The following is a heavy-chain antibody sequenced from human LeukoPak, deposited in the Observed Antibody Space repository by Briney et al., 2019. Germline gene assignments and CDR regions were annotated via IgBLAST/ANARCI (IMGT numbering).Heavy chain of an antibody. CDR3: ARVDTSGWHYFDD. CDR1: GGSISNYY. J-gene: IGHJ4*02. D-gene: IGHD6-19*01. Sequence: SETLSLTCTVSGGSISNYYWSWIRQPAGKGLEWIGHIYTSASTNYNPSLRSRVTMSLDTSKSQFSLELNSVTAADTAAYYCARVDTSGWHYFDDWGQGTLVTVSS. V-gene: IGHV4-4*07. CDR2: IYTSAST.